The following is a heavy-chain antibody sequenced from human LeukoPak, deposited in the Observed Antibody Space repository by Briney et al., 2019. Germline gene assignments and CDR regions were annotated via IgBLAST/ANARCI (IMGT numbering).Heavy chain of an antibody. CDR3: ARGIDSSGYLEYFQH. D-gene: IGHD3-22*01. V-gene: IGHV1-69*02. CDR2: IIPILGIA. CDR1: GCTFSSYT. J-gene: IGHJ1*01. Sequence: GSSVKVSCKASGCTFSSYTISWVRQAPGQGLEWMGRIIPILGIANYAQKFQGRVTITADKSTSTAYMELSSLRSEDTAVYYCARGIDSSGYLEYFQHWGQGTLVTVSS.